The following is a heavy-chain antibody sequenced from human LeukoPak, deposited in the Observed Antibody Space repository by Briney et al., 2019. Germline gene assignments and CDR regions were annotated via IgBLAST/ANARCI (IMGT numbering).Heavy chain of an antibody. CDR1: GFTFSNAW. V-gene: IGHV3-15*01. D-gene: IGHD4-17*01. CDR3: TTASDYGNYYYGMDV. CDR2: IKSKTDGGTP. J-gene: IGHJ6*02. Sequence: PGGSLRLSCAASGFTFSNAWMNWVRQAPGKGLEWDGRIKSKTDGGTPDYAAPVKGRFTISRDDSQNTLYLQMNSLTTEDTAVYYCTTASDYGNYYYGMDVWGQGTTVTVSS.